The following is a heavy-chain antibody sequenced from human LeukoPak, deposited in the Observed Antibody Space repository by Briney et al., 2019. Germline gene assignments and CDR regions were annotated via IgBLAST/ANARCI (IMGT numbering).Heavy chain of an antibody. Sequence: PGGSLRLSCAASGFIFDDYAMHWVRQAPGKGLEWVSGISWNSGRIGYADSVKGRFTISRDNAKNSLYMQMNSLRAEDTAVYYCARDRVWFGEEVGRGGLDYWGQGTLVTVSS. CDR3: ARDRVWFGEEVGRGGLDY. D-gene: IGHD3-10*01. J-gene: IGHJ4*02. CDR2: ISWNSGRI. V-gene: IGHV3-9*01. CDR1: GFIFDDYA.